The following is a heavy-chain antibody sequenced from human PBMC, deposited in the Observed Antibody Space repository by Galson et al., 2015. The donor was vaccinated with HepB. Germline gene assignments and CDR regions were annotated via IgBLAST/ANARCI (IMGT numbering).Heavy chain of an antibody. V-gene: IGHV1-69*13. CDR1: GGTFRSYA. CDR2: IIPIFGTA. J-gene: IGHJ5*02. D-gene: IGHD6-19*01. Sequence: SVKVSCKASGGTFRSYAISWVRQAPGQGLEWMGGIIPIFGTANYAQKFQGRVTITADEATSTADMELRSLRSEDTAVYYCATDALEEWLVGGWFDPWGQGTLVTVSS. CDR3: ATDALEEWLVGGWFDP.